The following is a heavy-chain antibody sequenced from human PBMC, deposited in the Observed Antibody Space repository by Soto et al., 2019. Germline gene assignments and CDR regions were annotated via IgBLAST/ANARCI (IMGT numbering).Heavy chain of an antibody. D-gene: IGHD3-3*01. CDR1: GFTFSTFA. V-gene: IGHV3-30-3*01. CDR3: ARDGLPDDFRSGGYWFDP. Sequence: WGSLRLSCASSGFTFSTFALRWVRQAPGEGLEWVALISHDGRIEKYADSVKGRFTISRDNSKNTLYMQMDSLRLEDTGVYYCARDGLPDDFRSGGYWFDPWGQGTQVTVSS. CDR2: ISHDGRIE. J-gene: IGHJ5*02.